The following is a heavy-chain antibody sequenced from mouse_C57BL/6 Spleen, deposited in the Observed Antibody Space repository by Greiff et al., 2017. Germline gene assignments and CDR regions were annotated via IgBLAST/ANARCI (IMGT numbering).Heavy chain of an antibody. CDR1: GFTFSSYA. D-gene: IGHD3-3*01. V-gene: IGHV5-4*01. CDR3: ARDCPRDYYAMDY. J-gene: IGHJ4*01. Sequence: EVKLMESGGGLVKPGGSLKLSCAASGFTFSSYAMSWVRQTPEKRLEWVATISDGGSYTYYPDNVKGRFTISRDNAKNNLYLQMSHLKSEDTAMYYCARDCPRDYYAMDYWGQGTSVTVSS. CDR2: ISDGGSYT.